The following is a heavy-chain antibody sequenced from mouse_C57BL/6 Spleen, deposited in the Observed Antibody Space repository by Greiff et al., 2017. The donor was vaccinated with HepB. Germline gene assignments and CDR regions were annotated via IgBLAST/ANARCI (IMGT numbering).Heavy chain of an antibody. D-gene: IGHD1-1*01. CDR3: ARWDYYGSSQYYFDY. Sequence: QVQLQQSGPELVKPGASVKLSCKASGYTFTSYDINWVKQRPGQGLEWIGWIYPRDGSTKYNEKFKGKATLTVDTSSSTAYMELHSLTSEDSAVYFCARWDYYGSSQYYFDYWGQGTTLTVSS. CDR2: IYPRDGST. V-gene: IGHV1-85*01. J-gene: IGHJ2*01. CDR1: GYTFTSYD.